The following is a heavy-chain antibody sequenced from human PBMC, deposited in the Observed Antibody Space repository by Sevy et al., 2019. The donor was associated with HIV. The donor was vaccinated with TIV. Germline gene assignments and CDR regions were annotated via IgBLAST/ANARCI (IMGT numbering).Heavy chain of an antibody. D-gene: IGHD3-10*01. CDR3: ASELMINMVAAKRSSFSYYYGMEV. CDR2: ISYDGSNK. V-gene: IGHV3-30-3*01. J-gene: IGHJ6*02. Sequence: GGSLRLSGAASGFTFSSYAMHWVRQAPGKGLEWVAVISYDGSNKYYADSLKGRFTISRDNSNNKLYLQMNSLRAEDTAVYYCASELMINMVAAKRSSFSYYYGMEVWGQGTTV. CDR1: GFTFSSYA.